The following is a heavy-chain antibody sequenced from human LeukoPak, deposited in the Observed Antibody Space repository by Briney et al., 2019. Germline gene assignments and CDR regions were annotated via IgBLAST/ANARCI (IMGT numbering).Heavy chain of an antibody. CDR2: ISYDGSNK. V-gene: IGHV3-30*01. D-gene: IGHD5-18*01. CDR1: GFTFSSYA. Sequence: GRSLRLSCAASGFTFSSYAMHWVRQAPGKGLEWVAVISYDGSNKYYADSVKGRFTIYRDNSKNTLYLQMNSLRAEDTAVYYCASDPNFGYSFDYWGQGTLVTVSS. J-gene: IGHJ4*02. CDR3: ASDPNFGYSFDY.